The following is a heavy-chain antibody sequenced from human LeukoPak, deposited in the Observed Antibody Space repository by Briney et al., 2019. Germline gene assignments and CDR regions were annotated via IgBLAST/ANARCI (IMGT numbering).Heavy chain of an antibody. V-gene: IGHV3-23*01. Sequence: GGSLRLSCAASGIVFSRTAMNWARQSPGRGLEWLSAISGGGERTFYADSVKGGFTISRDNSKNMVYLQMNSLRADDTAIYYCGKDGGQYSSGPEFDPRGQGALVTVSS. CDR1: GIVFSRTA. CDR2: ISGGGERT. J-gene: IGHJ5*02. D-gene: IGHD6-19*01. CDR3: GKDGGQYSSGPEFDP.